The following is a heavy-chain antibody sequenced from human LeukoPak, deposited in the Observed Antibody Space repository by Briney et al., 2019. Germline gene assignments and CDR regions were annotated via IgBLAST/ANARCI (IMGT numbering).Heavy chain of an antibody. CDR3: SRGHGTSRFSRPVP. D-gene: IGHD2-2*01. CDR2: INHSGST. J-gene: IGHJ5*02. V-gene: IGHV4-34*01. CDR1: GGSFSGYY. Sequence: SETLSLTCAVYGGSFSGYYWSWIRQPPGKRLEWIGEINHSGSTNYNPSLKSRVTISVDTSKNQFSLKLSSVTAADTAVYYCSRGHGTSRFSRPVPWGQGTLVTVSS.